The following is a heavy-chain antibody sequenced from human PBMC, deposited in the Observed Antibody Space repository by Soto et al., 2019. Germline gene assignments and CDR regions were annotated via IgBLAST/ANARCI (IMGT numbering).Heavy chain of an antibody. V-gene: IGHV1-2*04. Sequence: GASVKVSCKASGYTFTGYYMLWVRQAPGQGLEWMGWINPNSGGTNYAQKFQGWVTMTRDTSISTAYMELSRLRSDDTAVYYCAREGSTIFGVVNGMDVWGQGTTVTVSS. J-gene: IGHJ6*02. D-gene: IGHD3-3*01. CDR1: GYTFTGYY. CDR3: AREGSTIFGVVNGMDV. CDR2: INPNSGGT.